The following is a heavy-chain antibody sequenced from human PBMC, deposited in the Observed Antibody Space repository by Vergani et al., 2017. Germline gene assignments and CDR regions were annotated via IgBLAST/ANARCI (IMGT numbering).Heavy chain of an antibody. CDR3: ASCWSSSSCGY. Sequence: QVQLQESGPGLVKPSETLSLTCTVSGGSVSSGSYYWSWIRQPAGKGLEWIGYIYYSGSTNYNPSLKSRVTISVDTSKNQFSLKLSAVTAADTAVYYCASCWSSSSCGYWGQGTLVTVSS. CDR1: GGSVSSGSYY. V-gene: IGHV4-61*10. CDR2: IYYSGST. D-gene: IGHD6-6*01. J-gene: IGHJ4*02.